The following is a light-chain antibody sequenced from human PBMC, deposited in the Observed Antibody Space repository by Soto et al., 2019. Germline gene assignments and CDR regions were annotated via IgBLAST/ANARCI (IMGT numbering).Light chain of an antibody. CDR3: QKSYTSPFI. J-gene: IGKJ3*01. V-gene: IGKV1-39*01. CDR2: TAS. Sequence: DVQMTQSPSSLSASIGDRVTITCRASQSISNYLNWYQQKPGKAPKLLIYTASSLQSGVPSRFSGTGSRTDFTLTISSLQPEDFETYFCQKSYTSPFIFRPGT. CDR1: QSISNY.